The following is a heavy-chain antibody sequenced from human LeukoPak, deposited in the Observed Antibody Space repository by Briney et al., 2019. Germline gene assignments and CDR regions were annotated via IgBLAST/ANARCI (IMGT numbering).Heavy chain of an antibody. J-gene: IGHJ6*02. CDR1: GGSISSSSYY. V-gene: IGHV4-39*01. Sequence: SETLSLTCTVSGGSISSSSYYWGWIRQPPGKGLEWIGSIYYSGSTYYSPSLKSRVTISVDTSKNQFSLKLSSVTAADTAVYYCARQADIVVVPAFYYYYYGMDVWGHGTTVTVSS. CDR3: ARQADIVVVPAFYYYYYGMDV. D-gene: IGHD2-2*01. CDR2: IYYSGST.